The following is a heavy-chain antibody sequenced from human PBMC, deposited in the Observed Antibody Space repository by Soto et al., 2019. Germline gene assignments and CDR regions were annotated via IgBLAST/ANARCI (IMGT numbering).Heavy chain of an antibody. V-gene: IGHV3-7*04. CDR3: ARGDYYDVSGPFSDAFDI. CDR2: IKEDGSQK. J-gene: IGHJ3*02. D-gene: IGHD3-22*01. Sequence: PGGSLRLSCAASGFSFSSYAVSWVRQAPGKGLEWVANIKEDGSQKWYVDSVKGRFTISRDNVKNSLYLRMNSLRVEDTAVYYCARGDYYDVSGPFSDAFDIWGQGTMLTVSS. CDR1: GFSFSSYA.